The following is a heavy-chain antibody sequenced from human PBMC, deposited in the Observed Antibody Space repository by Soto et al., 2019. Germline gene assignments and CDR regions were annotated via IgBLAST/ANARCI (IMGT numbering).Heavy chain of an antibody. CDR3: ARDWERGGGSCFDY. CDR1: GFIFSNYA. Sequence: VGSLRLSCAASGFIFSNYAMSWVRQAPGKGLEWVSAISGSGVDTYYADSVKGRFTFSRDNSRSTLYLQMNSLRAEDTAIYYCARDWERGGGSCFDYWGQGTVDTVSS. J-gene: IGHJ4*02. D-gene: IGHD2-15*01. CDR2: ISGSGVDT. V-gene: IGHV3-23*01.